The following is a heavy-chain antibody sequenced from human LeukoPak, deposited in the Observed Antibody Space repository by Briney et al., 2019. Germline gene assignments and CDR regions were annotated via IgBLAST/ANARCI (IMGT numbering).Heavy chain of an antibody. V-gene: IGHV1-18*01. CDR1: GYTFTSYG. Sequence: ASVKVSCKASGYTFTSYGISWVRQAPGQGLEWMGWISAYNGNTNYAQKLQGRVTMTRDTSTSTVYMELSSLRSEDTAVYYCARVSDIVGATTTFDYWGQGTLVTVSS. CDR3: ARVSDIVGATTTFDY. CDR2: ISAYNGNT. D-gene: IGHD1-26*01. J-gene: IGHJ4*02.